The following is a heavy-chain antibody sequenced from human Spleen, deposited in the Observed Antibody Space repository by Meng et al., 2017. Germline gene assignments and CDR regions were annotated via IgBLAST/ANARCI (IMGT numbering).Heavy chain of an antibody. CDR1: RFTFSSYT. Sequence: GESLKISCAASRFTFSSYTMNWVRQAPGKGLEWVSSISTTSRCIYYADSLKGRFTISRDNARNSLYLQMSSLRAENTAVYYCAKDSAYYYVSGRGNWFDPWGQGTLVTVSS. CDR3: AKDSAYYYVSGRGNWFDP. CDR2: ISTTSRCI. J-gene: IGHJ5*02. D-gene: IGHD3-10*01. V-gene: IGHV3-21*04.